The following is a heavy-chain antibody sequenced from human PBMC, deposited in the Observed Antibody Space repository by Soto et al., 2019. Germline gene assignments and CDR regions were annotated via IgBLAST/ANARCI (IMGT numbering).Heavy chain of an antibody. CDR2: IIPILGIA. Sequence: QVQLVQSGAEVKKPGSSVKVSCKASGGTFSSYTISWVRQAPGQGLEWMGRIIPILGIANYAQKFQGRVTITADKSTSTAYMELSSLRSEDTAVYYCARGGKYQLPHYSYGMDVWGQGTTVTVSS. CDR3: ARGGKYQLPHYSYGMDV. J-gene: IGHJ6*02. V-gene: IGHV1-69*02. CDR1: GGTFSSYT. D-gene: IGHD2-2*01.